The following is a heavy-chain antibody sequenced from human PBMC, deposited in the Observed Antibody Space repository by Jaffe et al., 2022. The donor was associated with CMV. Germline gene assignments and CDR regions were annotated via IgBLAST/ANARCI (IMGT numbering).Heavy chain of an antibody. CDR3: ARRTQYHGSGP. J-gene: IGHJ5*02. Sequence: QVQLQESGPGLVKPWETLSLTCAVSGGSISNSDYYWGWIRQPPGRGLEWIGNVYFTGGTYYNPSLRSRSSISIDTSRNEFYLTLSSVTAADTAVYYCARRTQYHGSGPWGQGTLVTVSS. D-gene: IGHD3-10*01. V-gene: IGHV4-39*01. CDR1: GGSISNSDYY. CDR2: VYFTGGT.